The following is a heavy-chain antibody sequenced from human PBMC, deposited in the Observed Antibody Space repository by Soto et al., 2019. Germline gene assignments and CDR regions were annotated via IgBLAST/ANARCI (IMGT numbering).Heavy chain of an antibody. D-gene: IGHD6-19*01. CDR3: ARLSYRAIAAVAGQFDY. Sequence: SVKVSCKASGGTFSSYAISWVRQAPGQGLEWMGGIIPIFGTANYAQKFQGRVTITADESTSTAYMELSSLRSEDTAVYYCARLSYRAIAAVAGQFDYWGQGTLVTVSA. V-gene: IGHV1-69*13. CDR1: GGTFSSYA. CDR2: IIPIFGTA. J-gene: IGHJ4*02.